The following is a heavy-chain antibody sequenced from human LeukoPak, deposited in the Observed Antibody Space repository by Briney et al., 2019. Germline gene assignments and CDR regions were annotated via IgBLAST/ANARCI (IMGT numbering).Heavy chain of an antibody. D-gene: IGHD6-6*01. Sequence: GGSLRLSSAASGFTFSSYWMSWVRQAPGKGLEWVANIKQDGSEKYYVDSVKGRFTISRDNAKNSLYLQMNSLRAEDTAVYYCARVPEYSSSSDKAFDIWGQGTMVTVSS. CDR2: IKQDGSEK. V-gene: IGHV3-7*01. J-gene: IGHJ3*02. CDR3: ARVPEYSSSSDKAFDI. CDR1: GFTFSSYW.